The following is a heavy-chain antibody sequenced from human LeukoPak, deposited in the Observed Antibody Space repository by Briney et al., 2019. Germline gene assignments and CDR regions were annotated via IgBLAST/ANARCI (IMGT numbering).Heavy chain of an antibody. D-gene: IGHD1-26*01. CDR2: INPNSGGT. Sequence: ASVKVSCKASGYTFTSYGISWVRQAPGQGLEGMGWINPNSGGTNYAQKFQGRVTMTRDTSISKAYMELSRLRSDDTAVYYCASGSLDSFDYWGQGTLVTVSS. CDR1: GYTFTSYG. CDR3: ASGSLDSFDY. J-gene: IGHJ4*02. V-gene: IGHV1-2*02.